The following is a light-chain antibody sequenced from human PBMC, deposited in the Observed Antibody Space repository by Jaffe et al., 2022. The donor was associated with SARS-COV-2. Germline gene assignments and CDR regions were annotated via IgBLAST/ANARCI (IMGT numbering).Light chain of an antibody. CDR1: SGSVSASYY. J-gene: IGLJ3*02. V-gene: IGLV8-61*01. CDR2: STN. CDR3: LLHVSSGIWA. Sequence: QTVVTQEPSFSVSPGGTVTFTCGLSSGSVSASYYPSWYQQTPGQAPRTLVSSTNTRSSGVPDRFSGSILGNKAALTITGAQADDESDYYCLLHVSSGIWAFGGGTKLTVL.